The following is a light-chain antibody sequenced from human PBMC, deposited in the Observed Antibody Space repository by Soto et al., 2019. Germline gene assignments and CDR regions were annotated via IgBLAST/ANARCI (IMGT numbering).Light chain of an antibody. CDR3: ETWYSNTHKV. CDR1: SGHSTYI. V-gene: IGLV4-60*02. CDR2: LDRSGSY. Sequence: QLVLTQSSSATASLGSSVKLTCILSSGHSTYIIAWHQQQPGKAPRFLMTLDRSGSYNRGSGVPDRFSGSSSGADRYLTISNLQFEDEGDYYCETWYSNTHKVFGGGTKLTVL. J-gene: IGLJ3*02.